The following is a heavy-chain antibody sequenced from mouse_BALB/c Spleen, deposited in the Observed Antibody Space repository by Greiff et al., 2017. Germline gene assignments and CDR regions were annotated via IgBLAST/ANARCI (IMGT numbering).Heavy chain of an antibody. CDR3: ARQLYDYDVSWFAY. CDR1: GFNIKDTY. J-gene: IGHJ3*01. CDR2: IDPANGNT. Sequence: EVQLQQSGAELVKPGASVKLSCTASGFNIKDTYMHWVKQRPEQGLEWIGRIDPANGNTKYDPKFQGKATITADTSSNTAYLQLSSLTSEDTAVYYCARQLYDYDVSWFAYWGQGTLVTVSA. D-gene: IGHD2-4*01. V-gene: IGHV14-3*02.